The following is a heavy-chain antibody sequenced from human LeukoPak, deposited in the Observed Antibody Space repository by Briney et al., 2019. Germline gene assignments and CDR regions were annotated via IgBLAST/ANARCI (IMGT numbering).Heavy chain of an antibody. V-gene: IGHV3-23*01. CDR1: GFTFSSYA. D-gene: IGHD3-22*01. CDR2: ISFRGGST. CDR3: AIMHPYYDGNGYWVQ. J-gene: IGHJ4*02. Sequence: PGDSLRLSYAASGFTFSSYAMSWVRQAPGKGLEWVSGISFRGGSTAYADSVKVRFTISRDNPRNTLHMQMNSLRAEDTALYYCAIMHPYYDGNGYWVQWGQGTLVTVSS.